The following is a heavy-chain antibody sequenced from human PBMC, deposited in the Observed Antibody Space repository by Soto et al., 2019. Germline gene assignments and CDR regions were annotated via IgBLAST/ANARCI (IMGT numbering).Heavy chain of an antibody. J-gene: IGHJ5*02. V-gene: IGHV4-30-4*01. CDR3: ARDWRSPGVRLGELSDANWFDP. Sequence: QVQLQESGPGLVKPSQTLSLTCTVSGGSISSGDYYWSWIRQPPGKGLEWIGYIYYSGSTYYNPSLKSRVTISVDTSKNQFSLKLSSVTAADTAVYYCARDWRSPGVRLGELSDANWFDPWGQGTLVTVSS. CDR2: IYYSGST. CDR1: GGSISSGDYY. D-gene: IGHD3-16*02.